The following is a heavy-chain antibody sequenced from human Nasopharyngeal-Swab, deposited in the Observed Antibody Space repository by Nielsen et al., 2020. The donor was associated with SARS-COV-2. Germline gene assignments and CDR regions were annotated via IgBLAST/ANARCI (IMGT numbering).Heavy chain of an antibody. CDR3: ARERLGAFDI. V-gene: IGHV1-69*13. Sequence: SVKVSCKASGGTFSGYAISWVRQAPGQGLEWMGGIIPIFGTANYAQKFQGRVTITADESTSTAYMELSSLRSEDTAVYYCARERLGAFDIWGQGTMVTVSS. CDR1: GGTFSGYA. CDR2: IIPIFGTA. D-gene: IGHD3-16*01. J-gene: IGHJ3*02.